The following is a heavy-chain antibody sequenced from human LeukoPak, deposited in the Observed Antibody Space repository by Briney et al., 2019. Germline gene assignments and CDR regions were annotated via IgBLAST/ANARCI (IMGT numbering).Heavy chain of an antibody. CDR3: ARDWYSSRWYGNTYDY. CDR1: GYTFTSYG. J-gene: IGHJ4*02. D-gene: IGHD6-13*01. CDR2: ISAYNGNT. V-gene: IGHV1-18*01. Sequence: ASVKVSCKASGYTFTSYGISWVRQAPGQGLEWMGWISAYNGNTNYAQKLQGRVTMTTDTSTSTAYMGLRSLRSDDTAVYYCARDWYSSRWYGNTYDYWGQGTLVTVSS.